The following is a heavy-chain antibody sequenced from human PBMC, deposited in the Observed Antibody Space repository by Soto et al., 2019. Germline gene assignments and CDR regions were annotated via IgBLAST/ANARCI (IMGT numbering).Heavy chain of an antibody. J-gene: IGHJ5*02. CDR3: AREVVGGFDP. CDR2: ISYDGSNK. D-gene: IGHD1-26*01. V-gene: IGHV3-30-3*01. CDR1: GFTFSSYA. Sequence: QVQLVESGGGVVQPGRSLRLSCAASGFTFSSYAMHWVRQAPGKGLEWVAVISYDGSNKYYADSVKGRFTISRDNSKNTLYLQMNSLRAEDTAVYYCAREVVGGFDPWGQGTLVTVSS.